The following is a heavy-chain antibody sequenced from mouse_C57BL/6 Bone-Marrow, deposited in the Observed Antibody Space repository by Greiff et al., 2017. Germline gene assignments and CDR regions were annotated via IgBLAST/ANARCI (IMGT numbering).Heavy chain of an antibody. CDR3: ASGYYVLPIDY. D-gene: IGHD2-3*01. Sequence: EVQLQESGPGLVKPSQSLSLTCSVTGYSITSGYYWNWIRQFPGNKLEWMGYISYDGSNNYNPSLKNRISITRDTSKNQFFLKLNSVTTEDTATYYCASGYYVLPIDYWGQGTTLTVSS. V-gene: IGHV3-6*01. CDR2: ISYDGSN. CDR1: GYSITSGYY. J-gene: IGHJ2*01.